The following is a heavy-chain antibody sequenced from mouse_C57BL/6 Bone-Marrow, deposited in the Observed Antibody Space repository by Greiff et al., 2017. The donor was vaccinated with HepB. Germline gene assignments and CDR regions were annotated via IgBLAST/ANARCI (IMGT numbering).Heavy chain of an antibody. D-gene: IGHD1-1*01. V-gene: IGHV5-4*03. CDR2: ISDGGSYT. CDR3: AIYYGSRWFAY. CDR1: GFTFSSYA. Sequence: EVKLVESGGGLVKPGGSLKLSCAASGFTFSSYAMSWVRQTPEKRLEWVATISDGGSYTYYPDNVKGRFTISRDNAKNNLYLQMSHLKSEDTAMYYCAIYYGSRWFAYWGQGTLVTVSA. J-gene: IGHJ3*01.